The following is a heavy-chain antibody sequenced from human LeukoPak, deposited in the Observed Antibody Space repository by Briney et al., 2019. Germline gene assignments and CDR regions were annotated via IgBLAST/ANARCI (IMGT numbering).Heavy chain of an antibody. CDR1: GGSISSYY. CDR3: VRTHPDGMDV. Sequence: PSETLSLTCTVSGGSISSYYWSWIRQPPGKGLEWIGYIYYSGSTNYNPSLKSRVTISVDTSKNQFSLKLSSVTAADTAVYYCVRTHPDGMDVWGQGTTVTVSS. CDR2: IYYSGST. V-gene: IGHV4-59*01. J-gene: IGHJ6*02.